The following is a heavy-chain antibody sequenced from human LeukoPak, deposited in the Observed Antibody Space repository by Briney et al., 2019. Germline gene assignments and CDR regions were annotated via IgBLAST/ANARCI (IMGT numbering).Heavy chain of an antibody. CDR2: IIPIFGIV. Sequence: ASVKVSCKASGGTFSSYTNSWVRQAPGQGLEWMGKIIPIFGIVNYAQKFQGRVTITADNSTSTSYMELSSLRSEDTAVYYCASGPVNYFDYWGQGTLVTVSS. V-gene: IGHV1-69*02. J-gene: IGHJ4*02. D-gene: IGHD4-17*01. CDR1: GGTFSSYT. CDR3: ASGPVNYFDY.